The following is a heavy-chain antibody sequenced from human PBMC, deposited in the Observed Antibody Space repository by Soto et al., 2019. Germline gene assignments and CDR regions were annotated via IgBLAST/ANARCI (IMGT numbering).Heavy chain of an antibody. CDR3: ARVRSYSYGQGYGMDV. D-gene: IGHD5-18*01. J-gene: IGHJ6*02. CDR2: ISSSSGYI. CDR1: GFTFSTYS. V-gene: IGHV3-21*01. Sequence: PWGSLRLSCAASGFTFSTYSINFVRHSPVKGLEWVSSISSSSGYIYYADSVKGRFTISRDDAKNSLSLQMNSLRAEDTAVYYCARVRSYSYGQGYGMDVWGQGTTVTVSS.